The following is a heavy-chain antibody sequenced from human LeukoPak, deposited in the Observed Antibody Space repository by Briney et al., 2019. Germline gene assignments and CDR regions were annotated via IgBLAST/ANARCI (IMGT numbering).Heavy chain of an antibody. CDR1: GGSFSGYY. CDR2: INHSGST. J-gene: IGHJ4*02. CDR3: ARGRADTAMADFDY. Sequence: SETLSLTCAVYGGSFSGYYWSWIRQPPGKGLEWIGEINHSGSTNYNPPLKSRVTISVDTSNNHFSLKLSSVTAADTAVYYCARGRADTAMADFDYWGQGTLVTVSS. V-gene: IGHV4-34*01. D-gene: IGHD5-18*01.